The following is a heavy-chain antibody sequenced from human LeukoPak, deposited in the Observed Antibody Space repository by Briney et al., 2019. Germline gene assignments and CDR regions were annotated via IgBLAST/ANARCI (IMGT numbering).Heavy chain of an antibody. CDR2: IYTSGST. D-gene: IGHD2-2*01. CDR1: GGSISSYY. CDR3: ARAHCSSTSCQYGGYNWFDP. J-gene: IGHJ5*02. Sequence: SSETLSLTCTVSGGSISSYYWSWIRQPAGKGLEWIGRIYTSGSTNYNPSLKSRVTISVDTSKNQFSLKLSSVTAADTAVYYCARAHCSSTSCQYGGYNWFDPWGQGTLVTVSS. V-gene: IGHV4-4*07.